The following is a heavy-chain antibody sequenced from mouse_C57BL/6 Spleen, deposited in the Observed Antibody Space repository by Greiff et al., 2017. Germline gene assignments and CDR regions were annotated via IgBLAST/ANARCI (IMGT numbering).Heavy chain of an antibody. J-gene: IGHJ4*01. CDR2: ISSGGDYI. CDR3: TRGCYDYDEGPYAMDY. D-gene: IGHD2-4*01. Sequence: EVQRVESGEGSVKPGGSLKLSCAASGFTFSSYAMSWVRQTPEKRLEWVAYISSGGDYIYYADTVKGRFTITRDNARNPLYLQMSILKSEDTAMYYCTRGCYDYDEGPYAMDYWGQGTSVTVSS. V-gene: IGHV5-9-1*02. CDR1: GFTFSSYA.